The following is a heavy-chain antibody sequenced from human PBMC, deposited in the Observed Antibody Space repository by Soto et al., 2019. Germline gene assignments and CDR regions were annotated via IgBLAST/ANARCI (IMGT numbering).Heavy chain of an antibody. CDR3: AVEGAGFDP. CDR1: GFTFSASG. CDR2: IRSKAKSYAT. D-gene: IGHD1-26*01. V-gene: IGHV3-73*01. J-gene: IGHJ5*02. Sequence: EVQLVESGGGLVQPGGSVKLSCAASGFTFSASGMHWVRQASGKGLEWVGRIRSKAKSYATTYTESVKGRFTISRDDSRNTAFLQMSSLRTEDTAVYYCAVEGAGFDPWGQGTLVTVSS.